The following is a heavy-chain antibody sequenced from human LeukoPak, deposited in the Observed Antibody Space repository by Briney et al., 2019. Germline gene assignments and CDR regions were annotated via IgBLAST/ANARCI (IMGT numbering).Heavy chain of an antibody. D-gene: IGHD3-22*01. Sequence: ASVKVSCKASGYTFTGYYIHWVRQAPGQGLEWMGRINPNNGGTNYAQKFQGRVTMTRDMSMSTAYMELSRLRSVDTAVYYCAGEDNSSGYRPFDFWGQGTMVTVPS. CDR1: GYTFTGYY. CDR2: INPNNGGT. J-gene: IGHJ3*01. CDR3: AGEDNSSGYRPFDF. V-gene: IGHV1-2*06.